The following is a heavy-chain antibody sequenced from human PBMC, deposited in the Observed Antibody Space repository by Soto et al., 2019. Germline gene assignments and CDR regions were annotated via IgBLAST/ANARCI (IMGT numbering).Heavy chain of an antibody. J-gene: IGHJ1*01. CDR1: GYTFTSYA. CDR2: INAGNGNT. V-gene: IGHV1-3*01. Sequence: ASVKVSCKASGYTFTSYAMHWVRQAPGQRLEWMGWINAGNGNTKYSQKFQGRVTITRDTSASTAYMELSSLRSEDTAVYYCARDNRYCSGGSCYPRYFQHWGQGTLVTVSS. D-gene: IGHD2-15*01. CDR3: ARDNRYCSGGSCYPRYFQH.